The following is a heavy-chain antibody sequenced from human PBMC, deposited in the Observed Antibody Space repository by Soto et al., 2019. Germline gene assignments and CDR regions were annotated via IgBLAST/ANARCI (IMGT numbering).Heavy chain of an antibody. V-gene: IGHV4-30-2*01. CDR1: GGSISSGGYS. CDR3: ARGERRDGYNFDY. J-gene: IGHJ4*02. D-gene: IGHD5-12*01. CDR2: IYHSGST. Sequence: PSETLSLTCAVSGGSISSGGYSWSWIRQPPGKGLEWIGYIYHSGSTYYNPSLKSRVTISVDRSKNQFSLKLSSVTAADTAVYYCARGERRDGYNFDYWGQGTLVTVSS.